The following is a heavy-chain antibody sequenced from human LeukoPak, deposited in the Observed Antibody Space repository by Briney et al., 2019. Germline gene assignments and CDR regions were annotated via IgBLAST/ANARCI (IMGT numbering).Heavy chain of an antibody. CDR1: GFTFSSYG. D-gene: IGHD3-10*01. J-gene: IGHJ4*02. V-gene: IGHV3-23*01. CDR2: ISGSGGST. CDR3: AKSSRYYGSGSYLFDY. Sequence: GGSLRLSCAASGFTFSSYGMSWVRQAPGKGLEWVSAISGSGGSTYYADSVKGRFTISRDNSKNTLYLQMNSLRAEDTAVYYCAKSSRYYGSGSYLFDYWGQGTLVTVSS.